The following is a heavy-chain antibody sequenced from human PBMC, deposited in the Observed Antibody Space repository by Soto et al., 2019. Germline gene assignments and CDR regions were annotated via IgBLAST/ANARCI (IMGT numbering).Heavy chain of an antibody. J-gene: IGHJ4*02. CDR3: VRPNFGGAGGYFDY. D-gene: IGHD2-21*01. CDR2: IYYSGTP. CDR1: GGSISTDY. Sequence: QVQLQESGPGLVKPSETLSLTCTVAGGSISTDYWNWIRQPPGKGPEWIGYIYYSGTPNYNPSLKSRVTISLDTSKKQFSLKLSSVIAADTAVYYCVRPNFGGAGGYFDYWGLGTLVTVSS. V-gene: IGHV4-59*08.